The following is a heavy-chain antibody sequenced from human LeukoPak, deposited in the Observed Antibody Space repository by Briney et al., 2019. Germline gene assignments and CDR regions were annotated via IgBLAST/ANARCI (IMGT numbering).Heavy chain of an antibody. J-gene: IGHJ4*02. CDR1: GISFNNYW. D-gene: IGHD2-21*01. CDR3: ATGLGHCYDY. CDR2: VNSDGSST. V-gene: IGHV3-74*01. Sequence: GESLKISCAASGISFNNYWMHWVRQAPGEGLVWVSRVNSDGSSTVYADSVKGRFTISRDNARTTVYLQMSSLRPDDTATYYCATGLGHCYDYWGQGTLVIVSS.